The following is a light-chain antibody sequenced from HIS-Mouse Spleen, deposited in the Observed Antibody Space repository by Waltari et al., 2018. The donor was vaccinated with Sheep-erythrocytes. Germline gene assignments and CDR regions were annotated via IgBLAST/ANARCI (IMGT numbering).Light chain of an antibody. CDR1: SSDVGGSNY. CDR3: CSYAGSYTWV. J-gene: IGLJ3*02. Sequence: QSALTQPRSVSGSPGQSVTISCTGTSSDVGGSNYVSWYQQHPGKAPKLTIYDVSKRPSGVPVRFSGSKSGNTASLTISGLQAEDEADYYCCSYAGSYTWVFGGGTKLTVL. V-gene: IGLV2-11*01. CDR2: DVS.